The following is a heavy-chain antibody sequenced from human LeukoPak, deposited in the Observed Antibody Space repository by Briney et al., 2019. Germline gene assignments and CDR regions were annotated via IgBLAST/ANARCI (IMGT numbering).Heavy chain of an antibody. CDR1: GFTFSTYG. CDR3: ARGGWRDVFDI. CDR2: ISSSGDTI. D-gene: IGHD2-15*01. V-gene: IGHV3-48*03. J-gene: IGHJ3*02. Sequence: GGSLRLSCAASGFTFSTYGMNWVRQAPGKGPEWLSYISSSGDTIFYAGSVKGRLTMSRDNAKNSVYLQMNSLRAEDTALYYCARGGWRDVFDIWGQGTMVTVSS.